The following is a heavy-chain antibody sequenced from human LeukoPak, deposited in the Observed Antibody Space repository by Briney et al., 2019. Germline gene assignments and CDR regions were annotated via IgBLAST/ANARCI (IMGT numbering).Heavy chain of an antibody. J-gene: IGHJ6*03. CDR2: ISYDGSNK. CDR1: GFTFSSYG. Sequence: GGSLRLSCAASGFTFSSYGMHWVRQAPGKGLEWVAVISYDGSNKYYADSVKGRFTISRDNSKNTLYLQMNSLRAEDTAVYYCAKETPVAGTDGYYYYMDVWGKGTTVTASS. CDR3: AKETPVAGTDGYYYYMDV. D-gene: IGHD6-19*01. V-gene: IGHV3-30*18.